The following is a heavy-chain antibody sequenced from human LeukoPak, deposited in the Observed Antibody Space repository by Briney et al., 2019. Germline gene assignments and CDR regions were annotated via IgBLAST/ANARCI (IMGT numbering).Heavy chain of an antibody. CDR3: ARHTYDGNSNSYDAFDM. CDR2: INQDGSEK. CDR1: GFTFSNYW. D-gene: IGHD4-23*01. V-gene: IGHV3-7*01. J-gene: IGHJ3*02. Sequence: PGGSLRLSCAASGFTFSNYWMSWVRQAPGKGLEWVANINQDGSEKYYVASVKGRFTISRDNAENSLYLRMNSLRAEDTAVYYCARHTYDGNSNSYDAFDMWGQGTMVTVSS.